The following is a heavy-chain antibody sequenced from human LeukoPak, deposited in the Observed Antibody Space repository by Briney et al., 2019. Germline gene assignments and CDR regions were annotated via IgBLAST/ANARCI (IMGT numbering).Heavy chain of an antibody. V-gene: IGHV4-4*02. D-gene: IGHD3-10*01. Sequence: PSETLSLTCAVSGGSISSSNWWSWVRQPPGKGLEWIGEIYHSGSTNYNPSLKSRVTISVDKSKNQFSLKLSSVTAADTAVYYCARVLLWFGEHLQIDNWFDPWGQGTLVTVSS. CDR3: ARVLLWFGEHLQIDNWFDP. CDR1: GGSISSSNW. CDR2: IYHSGST. J-gene: IGHJ5*02.